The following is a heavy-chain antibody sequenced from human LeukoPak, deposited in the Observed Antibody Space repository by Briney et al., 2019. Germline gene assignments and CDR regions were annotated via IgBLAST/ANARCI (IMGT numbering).Heavy chain of an antibody. Sequence: GESLKISCKVSGYSFTTYWISWVRQMPGKGLEWMGRIDPSDSYTVYAPSFQGHVTISADRSLSTAYLQWYSLKASDTAMYYCARQDFWGQGTLVTVSS. V-gene: IGHV5-10-1*01. CDR3: ARQDF. CDR1: GYSFTTYW. J-gene: IGHJ4*02. CDR2: IDPSDSYT.